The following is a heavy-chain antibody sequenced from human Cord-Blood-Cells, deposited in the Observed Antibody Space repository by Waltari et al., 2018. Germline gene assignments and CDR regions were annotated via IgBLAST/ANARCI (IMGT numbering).Heavy chain of an antibody. V-gene: IGHV4-34*01. CDR1: GGSFSGYY. CDR2: INHSGST. CDR3: ARVLDYYDSSGYYYFAFDI. Sequence: QVQLQQWGAGLLKPSETLSLTCAVYGGSFSGYYWSWIRQPPGQGLEWIGEINHSGSTNYHPSLKSRVTISVDTSKNQFSLKLSSVTAADTAVYYCARVLDYYDSSGYYYFAFDIWGQGTMVTVSS. D-gene: IGHD3-22*01. J-gene: IGHJ3*02.